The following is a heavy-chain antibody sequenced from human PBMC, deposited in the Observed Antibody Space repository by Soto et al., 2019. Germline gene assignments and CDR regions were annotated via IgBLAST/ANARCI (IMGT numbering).Heavy chain of an antibody. CDR3: AKDKGGTTYYIDS. D-gene: IGHD6-25*01. J-gene: IGHJ4*02. CDR1: GFNFGNYA. V-gene: IGHV3-9*01. Sequence: VVLVESGGGLVQPGRSLRLSCAVSGFNFGNYAMHWVRQAPGKGLEWVAAINWNSDKVAYAGSVVGRFTIFRDSAKNSLHLQMNDPTAEDTAIYYCAKDKGGTTYYIDSWGQGILVTVSS. CDR2: INWNSDKV.